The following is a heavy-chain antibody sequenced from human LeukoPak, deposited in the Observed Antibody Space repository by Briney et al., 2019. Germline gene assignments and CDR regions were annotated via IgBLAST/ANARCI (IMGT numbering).Heavy chain of an antibody. CDR3: ARDYKYAFDN. D-gene: IGHD5-24*01. CDR1: GFTVSDYR. J-gene: IGHJ4*02. V-gene: IGHV3-48*01. Sequence: PGGSLRLSCAASGFTVSDYRMNWVRQAPGKGLEWISYIGIDSGNTNYADSVKGRFTISGDKAKNSLYLQMNSLRVEDTAVYYCARDYKYAFDNWGQGTLVTVSS. CDR2: IGIDSGNT.